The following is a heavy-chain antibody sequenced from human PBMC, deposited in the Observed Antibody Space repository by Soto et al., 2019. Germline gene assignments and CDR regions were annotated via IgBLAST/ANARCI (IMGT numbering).Heavy chain of an antibody. CDR1: GFTFSDTW. CDR3: ARYSSGAGDY. CDR2: INSDGSVT. J-gene: IGHJ4*02. V-gene: IGHV3-74*01. D-gene: IGHD6-19*01. Sequence: EVQPVESGGGLVQPGGSLRLSCAASGFTFSDTWMFWVRQAPGKGLVWVSRINSDGSVTSYADSVKGRFTISRDNAKNTLYLQRNSLRTEDTAVYYCARYSSGAGDYWGQGTLVTVSS.